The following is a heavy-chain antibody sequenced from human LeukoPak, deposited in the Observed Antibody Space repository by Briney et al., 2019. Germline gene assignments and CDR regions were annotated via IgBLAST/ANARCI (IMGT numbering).Heavy chain of an antibody. CDR2: IYTNTGNP. CDR1: GYTFTTYA. Sequence: ASVKVSCKASGYTFTTYAMNWVRQAPGQGVEGMGWIYTNTGNPTYAQGFTGRFVFSLDTSVSTAYLQISSLKAEDTAVYYCAKEGQYSSSWYLGYWGQGTLVTVSS. CDR3: AKEGQYSSSWYLGY. V-gene: IGHV7-4-1*02. D-gene: IGHD6-13*01. J-gene: IGHJ4*02.